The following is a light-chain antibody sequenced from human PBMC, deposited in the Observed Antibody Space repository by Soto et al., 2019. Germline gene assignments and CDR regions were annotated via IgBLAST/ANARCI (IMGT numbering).Light chain of an antibody. CDR2: EAS. CDR1: SSDVGSHNL. V-gene: IGLV2-23*01. CDR3: CSNAAGSSDV. J-gene: IGLJ1*01. Sequence: QSVLTQPASVSGSPGQSITISCTGTSSDVGSHNLVSWYQQFPGKAPKLIIFEASKRPAGVSNRFSGSKSGSTASLTISGLQAEDEADYCCCSNAAGSSDVFGSGTKVTVL.